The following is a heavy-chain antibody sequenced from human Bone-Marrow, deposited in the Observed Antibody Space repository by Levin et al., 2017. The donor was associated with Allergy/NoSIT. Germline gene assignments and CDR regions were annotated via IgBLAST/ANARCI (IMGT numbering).Heavy chain of an antibody. CDR1: GGTFSSYA. V-gene: IGHV1-69*13. Sequence: VASVKVSCKASGGTFSSYAISWVRQAPGQGLEWMGGIIPIFGTANYAQKFQGRVTITADESTSTAYMELSSLRSEDTAVYYCAREGKRWLQYRDWGQGTLVTVSS. D-gene: IGHD5-24*01. J-gene: IGHJ4*02. CDR3: AREGKRWLQYRD. CDR2: IIPIFGTA.